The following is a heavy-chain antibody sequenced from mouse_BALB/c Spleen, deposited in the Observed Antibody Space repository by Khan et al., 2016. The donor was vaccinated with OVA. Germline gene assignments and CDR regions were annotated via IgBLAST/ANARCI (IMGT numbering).Heavy chain of an antibody. CDR2: IDPENGDT. CDR3: ARSGYFAWFAY. CDR1: GFNIKDYY. J-gene: IGHJ3*01. Sequence: VRLQQSGAELVRPGALVKLSCKASGFNIKDYYIHWVKQRPEQGLEWLGWIDPENGDTVYDPKFQDKATITSDTSSNTAYPQLSSLTSEDTAVYYCARSGYFAWFAYWGQGTLVTVSA. V-gene: IGHV14-1*02.